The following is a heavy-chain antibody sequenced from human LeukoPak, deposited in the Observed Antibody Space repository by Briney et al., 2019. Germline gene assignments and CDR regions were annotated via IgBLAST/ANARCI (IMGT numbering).Heavy chain of an antibody. J-gene: IGHJ1*01. CDR2: IRYDGSNK. Sequence: AGGSLRLSCAASGSTFSSYGMHWVRQAPGKGLEWVAFIRYDGSNKYYADSVKGRFTISRDNSKNTLYLQMNSLRAEDTAVYYCAKSGIVVVPAAIEAEYFQHWGQGTLVTVSS. V-gene: IGHV3-30*02. CDR1: GSTFSSYG. D-gene: IGHD2-2*02. CDR3: AKSGIVVVPAAIEAEYFQH.